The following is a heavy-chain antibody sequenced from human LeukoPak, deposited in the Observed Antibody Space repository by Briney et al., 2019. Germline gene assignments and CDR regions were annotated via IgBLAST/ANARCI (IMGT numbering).Heavy chain of an antibody. J-gene: IGHJ6*03. CDR2: IIPIFGTA. D-gene: IGHD6-19*01. Sequence: SVKVSCKASGGTFSSYAISWVRQAPGQGLEWMGGIIPIFGTANYAQKFQGRVTITTDESTSTAYMELSSLRSEDTAVYYCARTIAVAVRDMDVWGKGTTVTVSS. V-gene: IGHV1-69*05. CDR3: ARTIAVAVRDMDV. CDR1: GGTFSSYA.